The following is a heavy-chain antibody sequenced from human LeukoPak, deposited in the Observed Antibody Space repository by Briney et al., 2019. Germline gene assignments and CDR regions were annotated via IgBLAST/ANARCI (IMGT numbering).Heavy chain of an antibody. D-gene: IGHD1/OR15-1a*01. CDR3: ARQQAVNWFDP. J-gene: IGHJ5*02. CDR1: GGSFSGYY. V-gene: IGHV4-34*01. Sequence: SETLSLTCAVYGGSFSGYYWSWIRQPPGKGLEWIGYIYHSGSTYYNPSLKSRLTISIDRSKNQFSMKLSSVTAADTAVYYCARQQAVNWFDPWGQGTLVTVSS. CDR2: IYHSGST.